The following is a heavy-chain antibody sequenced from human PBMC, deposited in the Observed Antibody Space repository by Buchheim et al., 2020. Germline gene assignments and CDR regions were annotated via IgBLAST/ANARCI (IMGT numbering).Heavy chain of an antibody. Sequence: QVQLQQSGPGLVKASQTLSLTCTVSGASISSGNYYWSWIRQPAGTGLEWIGRIYTSGSTNYNPSLKSRVTISVDTSKSQFSLKLSSVTAADTAVYYCARESFEGFWSGFYGLDVWGQGTT. D-gene: IGHD3-3*01. CDR3: ARESFEGFWSGFYGLDV. V-gene: IGHV4-61*02. J-gene: IGHJ6*02. CDR1: GASISSGNYY. CDR2: IYTSGST.